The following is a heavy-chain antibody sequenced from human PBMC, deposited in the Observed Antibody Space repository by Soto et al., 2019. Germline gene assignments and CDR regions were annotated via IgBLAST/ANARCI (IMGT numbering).Heavy chain of an antibody. V-gene: IGHV4-34*01. CDR3: ARVGARITMIVDNREDAFDI. Sequence: SETLSLTCAVYGGSFSGYYWSWIRQPPGKGLEWIGEINHSGSTNYNPSLKSRVTISVDTSKNQFSLKLSSVTAADTAVYYCARVGARITMIVDNREDAFDIWGQGTMVTVSS. CDR2: INHSGST. D-gene: IGHD3-22*01. J-gene: IGHJ3*02. CDR1: GGSFSGYY.